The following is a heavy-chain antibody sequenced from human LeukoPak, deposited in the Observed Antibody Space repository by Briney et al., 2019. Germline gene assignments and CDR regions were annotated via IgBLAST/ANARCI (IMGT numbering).Heavy chain of an antibody. J-gene: IGHJ4*02. CDR2: IKYDDTVK. CDR3: ARRKRALES. CDR1: GFNFGTYW. Sequence: PGGSLRLSCAAAGFNFGTYWMSWVRQSPEKGLEFVANIKYDDTVKNYVDSVKGRFTISRDNPSNSLYLQMNSLRAEDTAIYYCARRKRALESWGQGTLVTVSS. V-gene: IGHV3-7*03.